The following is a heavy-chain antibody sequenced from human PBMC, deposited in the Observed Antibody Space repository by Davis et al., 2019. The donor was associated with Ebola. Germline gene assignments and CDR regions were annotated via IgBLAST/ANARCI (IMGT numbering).Heavy chain of an antibody. CDR1: GFTFSSYS. CDR3: ASIRYYYYGMDV. D-gene: IGHD2-2*02. CDR2: ISSSSSYI. Sequence: GESLKISCAASGFTFSSYSMNWVRQAPGKGLEWVSSISSSSSYIYYADSVKGRFTISRDNAKNSLYLQMNSLRAEDTAVYYCASIRYYYYGMDVWGQGTTVTVSS. J-gene: IGHJ6*02. V-gene: IGHV3-21*04.